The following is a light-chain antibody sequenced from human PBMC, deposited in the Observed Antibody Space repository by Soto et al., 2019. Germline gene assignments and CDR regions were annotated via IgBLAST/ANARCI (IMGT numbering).Light chain of an antibody. J-gene: IGKJ4*01. CDR1: QRISNS. Sequence: DIQMTQSPSALSASVGDRVTVTCRASQRISNSLNWYQQKPGQPPKLLIYTSSSLHTGVPSRFSGSGSGTDFTLTISSLQPEDFATYFCQQSYRDRLTFGGGTKVDIK. CDR2: TSS. V-gene: IGKV1-39*01. CDR3: QQSYRDRLT.